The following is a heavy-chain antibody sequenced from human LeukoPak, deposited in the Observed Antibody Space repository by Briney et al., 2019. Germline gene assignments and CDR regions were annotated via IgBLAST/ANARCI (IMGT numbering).Heavy chain of an antibody. CDR3: AKDSRPYSGSQRVDY. Sequence: GGSLRLSXAASGFTFNSYAMTWVRQAPGKGLEWVSGISGNGGYTYYADSVKGRFTISRDNSRNRLYLEMNSLRAEDTAVYYCAKDSRPYSGSQRVDYWGQGTLVTVSS. V-gene: IGHV3-23*01. CDR2: ISGNGGYT. CDR1: GFTFNSYA. D-gene: IGHD1-26*01. J-gene: IGHJ4*02.